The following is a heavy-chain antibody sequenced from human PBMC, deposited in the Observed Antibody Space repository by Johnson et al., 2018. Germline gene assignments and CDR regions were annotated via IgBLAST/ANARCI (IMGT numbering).Heavy chain of an antibody. CDR2: ISSSSRYN. V-gene: IGHV3-21*01. CDR3: EGGRLGGYGMDV. Sequence: EVQLVESGGGLVKXGGSLRLSCAASGFTFSSYSMNWVRQAPGKGLAWVSSISSSSRYNYYEASVKGRFTISRDNAKNSLHLQRNSLRAEDTAVYYSEGGRLGGYGMDVWGQGTTVTVSS. CDR1: GFTFSSYS. D-gene: IGHD4-11*01. J-gene: IGHJ6*02.